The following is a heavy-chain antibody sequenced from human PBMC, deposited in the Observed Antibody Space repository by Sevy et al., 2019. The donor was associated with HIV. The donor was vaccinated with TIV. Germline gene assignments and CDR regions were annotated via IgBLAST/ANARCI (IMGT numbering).Heavy chain of an antibody. Sequence: GSLRLSCAASGFIFSTSPMHWVRQAPGKGLECVAILSYDDSDENYADSVKGRFTISRDNSKNTLYLQMNSLRTEDTAVYYGAKDDLGSIDYWGQGTLVTVSS. CDR1: GFIFSTSP. V-gene: IGHV3-30-3*02. D-gene: IGHD3-10*01. CDR3: AKDDLGSIDY. CDR2: LSYDDSDE. J-gene: IGHJ4*02.